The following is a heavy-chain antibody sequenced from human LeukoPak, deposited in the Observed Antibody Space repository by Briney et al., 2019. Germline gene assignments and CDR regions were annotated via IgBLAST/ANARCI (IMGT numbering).Heavy chain of an antibody. CDR1: GGSISSYY. CDR3: ARELNGGNRFDY. V-gene: IGHV4-59*01. D-gene: IGHD4-23*01. Sequence: SETLSLTCTVSGGSISSYYWSWIRQPPGKGLEWIGYIYYSGSTNYNPSLKSRVTISVDTSKNQFSLKLSSVTAADTAVYYCARELNGGNRFDYWGQGTLVTVSS. CDR2: IYYSGST. J-gene: IGHJ4*02.